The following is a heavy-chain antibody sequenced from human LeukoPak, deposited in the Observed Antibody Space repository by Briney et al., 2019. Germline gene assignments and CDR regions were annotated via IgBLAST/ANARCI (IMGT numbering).Heavy chain of an antibody. CDR1: GFTVSSNY. Sequence: PGGSLRLSCAASGFTVSSNYMSWVRQAPGKGLEWVSVIYSGGSTYYADSVKGRFTTSRDNSKNTLYLQLNSLRAEDTAVYYCARGAREAFDIWGQGTMVTVSS. CDR2: IYSGGST. V-gene: IGHV3-53*01. J-gene: IGHJ3*02. CDR3: ARGAREAFDI.